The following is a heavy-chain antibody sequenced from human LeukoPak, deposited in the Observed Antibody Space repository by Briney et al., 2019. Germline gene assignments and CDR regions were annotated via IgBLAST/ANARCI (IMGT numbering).Heavy chain of an antibody. D-gene: IGHD6-6*01. CDR2: IYPGDSDT. J-gene: IGHJ5*02. V-gene: IGHV5-51*01. CDR1: GYSLTSYW. CDR3: ARRYSSSGLNWFDP. Sequence: GESLKISCKGSGYSLTSYWIGWVRQMPGKGLEWMGIIYPGDSDTRYSPSFQGQVTTSADKSISTAYLQWSSLKASDTAMYYCARRYSSSGLNWFDPWGQGTLVTVSS.